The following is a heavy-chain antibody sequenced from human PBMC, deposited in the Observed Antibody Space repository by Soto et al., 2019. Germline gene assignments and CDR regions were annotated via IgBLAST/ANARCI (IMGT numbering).Heavy chain of an antibody. CDR3: ARVVPGAEAWFGP. J-gene: IGHJ5*02. D-gene: IGHD2-2*01. CDR2: ISLYSDGT. CDR1: GYTFTSYG. Sequence: GASVKVSCKASGYTFTSYGISWVRQAPGQGLEWLGWISLYSDGTNYAQKFQGRVCMTTDTSTTTAYMELRSLRSDDTAVYYCARVVPGAEAWFGPWGQGTLVTVSS. V-gene: IGHV1-18*04.